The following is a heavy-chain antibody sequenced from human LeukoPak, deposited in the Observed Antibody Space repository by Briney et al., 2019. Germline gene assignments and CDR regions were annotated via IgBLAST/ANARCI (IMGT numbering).Heavy chain of an antibody. Sequence: GSLRLSCAASGFTVSSNYMSWVRQAPGKGLEWVSVIYSGGSTYYADSVKGRFTISRDNSKNTLYLQMNSLRAEDTAVYYCAGTYGSGVVPYYYYGMDVWGQGTTVTVSS. CDR2: IYSGGST. CDR1: GFTVSSNY. J-gene: IGHJ6*02. V-gene: IGHV3-66*01. D-gene: IGHD3-10*01. CDR3: AGTYGSGVVPYYYYGMDV.